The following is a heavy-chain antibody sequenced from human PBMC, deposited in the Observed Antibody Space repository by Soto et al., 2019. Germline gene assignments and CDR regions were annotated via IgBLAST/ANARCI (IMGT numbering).Heavy chain of an antibody. D-gene: IGHD3-22*01. CDR1: GGSFSGYY. Sequence: SETLSLTCTVYGGSFSGYYWSWIRQPPGKGLEWIGEINHSGSTNYNPSLKSRATISVDTAKNQFSLKLSSVTAADTAVYYCARGPSNYYDSSVGGMDVWGQGTTVTVS. CDR2: INHSGST. V-gene: IGHV4-34*01. J-gene: IGHJ6*02. CDR3: ARGPSNYYDSSVGGMDV.